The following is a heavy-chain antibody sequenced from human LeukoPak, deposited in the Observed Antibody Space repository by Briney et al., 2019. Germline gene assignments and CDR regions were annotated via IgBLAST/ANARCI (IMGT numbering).Heavy chain of an antibody. CDR3: ARIVELYWYFDL. D-gene: IGHD1-26*01. V-gene: IGHV3-48*01. Sequence: GSLRLSCAASGFTFSSYSMNWVRQAPGKGLEWVSYISSSSSTIYYADSVKGRFTISRDNAKNSLYLQMNSLRAEDTAVYYCARIVELYWYFDLWGRGTLVTVSS. CDR1: GFTFSSYS. CDR2: ISSSSSTI. J-gene: IGHJ2*01.